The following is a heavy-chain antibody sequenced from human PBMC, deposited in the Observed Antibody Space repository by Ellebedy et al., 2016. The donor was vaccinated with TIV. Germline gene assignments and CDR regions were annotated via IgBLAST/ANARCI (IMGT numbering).Heavy chain of an antibody. V-gene: IGHV3-9*01. J-gene: IGHJ4*02. CDR3: ARDLRITARDYYLDY. Sequence: GGSLRLXXAASGFTFDDYAMHWVRQAPGKGLEWVSGISWNSGTTDYADFVKGRFTISRDNAKNSLYLQMNRLRAGDTAFYYCARDLRITARDYYLDYWGQGTLVTVSS. CDR2: ISWNSGTT. D-gene: IGHD6-6*01. CDR1: GFTFDDYA.